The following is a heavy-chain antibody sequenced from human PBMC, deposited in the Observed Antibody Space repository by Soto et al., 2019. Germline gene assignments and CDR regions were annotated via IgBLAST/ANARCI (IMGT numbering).Heavy chain of an antibody. D-gene: IGHD3-22*01. Sequence: QVQLVESGGGLVKPGGSLRLSCAASGFSFSDYYMSWIRQAPGKGLEWISYISSSGSTQYYADSVKGRFTISRDNAKNSLYLQMNSLRAEDTAVYYCARDVTFHDSSAYYCWGQGTLVTVSS. V-gene: IGHV3-11*01. CDR2: ISSSGSTQ. CDR1: GFSFSDYY. J-gene: IGHJ4*02. CDR3: ARDVTFHDSSAYYC.